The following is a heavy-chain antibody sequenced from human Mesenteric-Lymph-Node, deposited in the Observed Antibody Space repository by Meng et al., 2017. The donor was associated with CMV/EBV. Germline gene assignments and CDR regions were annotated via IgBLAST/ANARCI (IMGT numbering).Heavy chain of an antibody. D-gene: IGHD2-8*01. Sequence: GESLKISCAASGFTVSSNYMSWVRQAPGKGLEWVSSISSSSSYIYYADSVKGRFTISRDNAKNSLYLQMNSLRAEDTAVYYCARGSYCTNGVCPDTRYNYGMDVWGQGTTVTVSS. J-gene: IGHJ6*02. V-gene: IGHV3-21*01. CDR2: ISSSSSYI. CDR1: GFTVSSNY. CDR3: ARGSYCTNGVCPDTRYNYGMDV.